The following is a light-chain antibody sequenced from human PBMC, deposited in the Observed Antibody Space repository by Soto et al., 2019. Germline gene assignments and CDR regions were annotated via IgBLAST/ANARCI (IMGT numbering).Light chain of an antibody. J-gene: IGKJ1*01. CDR3: QPYSYYAT. CDR2: KAS. V-gene: IGKV1-5*03. Sequence: DIQMTQSPSTLSASVGDRVTITCRASQTISSWLAWYQQKPGKAPKLLIYKASTLESGVPSRFSGSGSGTDFTLTVTSLQPEDFATYSCQPYSYYATCGQGTKLEIK. CDR1: QTISSW.